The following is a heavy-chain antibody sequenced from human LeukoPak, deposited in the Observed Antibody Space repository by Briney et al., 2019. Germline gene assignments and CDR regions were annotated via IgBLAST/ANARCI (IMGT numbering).Heavy chain of an antibody. CDR1: GFTVSSNY. CDR3: AGGPTAYYFDC. D-gene: IGHD1-26*01. J-gene: IGHJ4*02. Sequence: GGSLRLSCAASGFTVSSNYMSWVRQAPGQGLEWASIIYSSGTTYYADSVKGRFTISRDNSKNTLYLQMNSLRAEDTAVYYCAGGPTAYYFDCWGQGTLVTVSS. CDR2: IYSSGTT. V-gene: IGHV3-66*01.